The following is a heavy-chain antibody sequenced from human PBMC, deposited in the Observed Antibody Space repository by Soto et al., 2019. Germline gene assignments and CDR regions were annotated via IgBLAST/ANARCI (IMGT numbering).Heavy chain of an antibody. J-gene: IGHJ5*02. CDR1: GDSISDTRFY. Sequence: PSETLSLTCSILGDSISDTRFYWGWVRQSPEKGLEWIGSISHDGHAYYNPSLKSRVTLFADTSRNQFSLTMKSVTVADTALYFCAIQGYGDYLGGNWFVPWGQGALGTVSP. CDR3: AIQGYGDYLGGNWFVP. V-gene: IGHV4-39*01. CDR2: ISHDGHA. D-gene: IGHD4-17*01.